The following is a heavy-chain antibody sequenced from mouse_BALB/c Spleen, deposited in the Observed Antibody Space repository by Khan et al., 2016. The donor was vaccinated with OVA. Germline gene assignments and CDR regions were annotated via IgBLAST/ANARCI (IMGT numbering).Heavy chain of an antibody. Sequence: VQLQESGPGLVAPSQSLSITCTVSGFSLTNYDISWIRQPPGKGLEWLGVIWTGGGTNYNSAFMSRLSISKDNSKSQVFLKLNSLQTDDTAIYYCVRSANYYGRFYWYFDVWGAGTTVTVSS. CDR3: VRSANYYGRFYWYFDV. CDR2: IWTGGGT. CDR1: GFSLTNYD. V-gene: IGHV2-9-2*01. J-gene: IGHJ1*01. D-gene: IGHD1-1*01.